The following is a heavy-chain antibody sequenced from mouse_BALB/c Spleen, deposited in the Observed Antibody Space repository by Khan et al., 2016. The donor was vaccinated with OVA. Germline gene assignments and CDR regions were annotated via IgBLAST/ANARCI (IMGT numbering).Heavy chain of an antibody. CDR2: ISYSDST. J-gene: IGHJ2*01. CDR3: ARSIMAN. V-gene: IGHV3-2*02. CDR1: GYSITSDYA. Sequence: EVELVESGPGLVKPSQSLSLTCTVTGYSITSDYAWNWIRQFPGNKLEWMGYISYSDSTSYNPSLKSRISIIRDTSKNQFYLQLNSVTTEDTATYYCARSIMANWGQGTTLTVSS.